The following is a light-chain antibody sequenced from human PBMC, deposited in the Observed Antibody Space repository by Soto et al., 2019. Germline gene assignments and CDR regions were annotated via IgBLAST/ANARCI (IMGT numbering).Light chain of an antibody. V-gene: IGKV3D-20*01. J-gene: IGKJ1*01. CDR2: DAT. Sequence: DIVLTQSPATLSLSPGETATLSCGASQRVSNNFLGWYQQKPGLPPRLLIYDATSRANGIPERFSGRGSGTHFTLTISRLEPEDFAVYYCQQYGSTPWTFGRGTKVDI. CDR1: QRVSNNF. CDR3: QQYGSTPWT.